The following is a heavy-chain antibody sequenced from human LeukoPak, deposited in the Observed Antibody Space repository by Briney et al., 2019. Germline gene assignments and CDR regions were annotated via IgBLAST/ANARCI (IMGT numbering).Heavy chain of an antibody. Sequence: ASVKVSCKASGYTFTSYGISWVRQAPGQGLEWMGWINPNSGATNYAQKFQGRVTMTRDTSISTAYMELSSLRYDDTAFYYCARDSRSSGFHFDYWGQGTLVTVSS. CDR1: GYTFTSYG. V-gene: IGHV1-2*02. CDR3: ARDSRSSGFHFDY. J-gene: IGHJ4*02. D-gene: IGHD6-6*01. CDR2: INPNSGAT.